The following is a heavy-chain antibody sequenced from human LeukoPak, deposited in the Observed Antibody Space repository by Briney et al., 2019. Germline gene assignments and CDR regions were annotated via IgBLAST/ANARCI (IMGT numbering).Heavy chain of an antibody. CDR2: IYHSGST. CDR1: GGSISSGGYY. J-gene: IGHJ6*02. Sequence: SETLSLTCTVSGGSISSGGYYWSWIRQHPGKGLEWIGYIYHSGSTYYNPSLKSRVTISVDRSKNQFSLKLSSVTAADTAVYYCARVTAVTGEMDVWGQGTTVTVSS. V-gene: IGHV4-30-2*01. CDR3: ARVTAVTGEMDV. D-gene: IGHD4-17*01.